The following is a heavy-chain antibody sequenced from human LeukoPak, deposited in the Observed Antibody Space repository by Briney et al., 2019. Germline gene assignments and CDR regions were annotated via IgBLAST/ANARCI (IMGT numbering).Heavy chain of an antibody. D-gene: IGHD5-24*01. CDR2: INYSGST. CDR1: GGSFSGYY. V-gene: IGHV4-34*01. Sequence: SETLSLTCAVYGGSFSGYYWSWIRQPPGKGLEWIGEINYSGSTNYNPSLKSRVTISVDTSKNQFSPKLSSVTAADTDVYYCARPPGSRDGYSTDYWGQGTLVSVSS. CDR3: ARPPGSRDGYSTDY. J-gene: IGHJ4*02.